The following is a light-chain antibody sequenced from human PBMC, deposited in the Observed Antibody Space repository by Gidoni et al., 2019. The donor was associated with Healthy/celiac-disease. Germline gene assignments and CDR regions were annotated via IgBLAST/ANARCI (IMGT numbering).Light chain of an antibody. V-gene: IGLV1-40*01. Sequence: QSVPTQPPPVSGAPVTRVTNSCTWSSANIGAGYDVHWYQQLPGTAPKLLIYGNSNRPSGVPDRFSGPKSGTSASLAITGLQAEDEAEYSCQSYDSSLSGWVFGGWTKLTVL. CDR2: GNS. CDR1: SANIGAGYD. CDR3: QSYDSSLSGWV. J-gene: IGLJ3*02.